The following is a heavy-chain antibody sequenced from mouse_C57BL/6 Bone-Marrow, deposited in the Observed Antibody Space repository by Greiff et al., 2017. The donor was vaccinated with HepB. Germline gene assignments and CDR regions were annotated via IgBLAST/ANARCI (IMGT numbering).Heavy chain of an antibody. Sequence: VQLQQSGAELVRPGASVKLSCTASGFNIKDDYMHWVKQRPEQGLEWIGWIDPENGDTEYASKFQGKATITADTSSNTAYLQLSSLTSEDTAVYYCSAYSSGYAGDWAMDYWGQGTSVTVSS. V-gene: IGHV14-4*01. D-gene: IGHD3-2*02. CDR1: GFNIKDDY. CDR3: SAYSSGYAGDWAMDY. J-gene: IGHJ4*01. CDR2: IDPENGDT.